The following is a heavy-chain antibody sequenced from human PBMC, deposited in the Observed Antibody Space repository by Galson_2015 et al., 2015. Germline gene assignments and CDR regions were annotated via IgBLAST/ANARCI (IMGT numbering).Heavy chain of an antibody. V-gene: IGHV3-30*03. CDR3: AREGRRRGLQRGSWFDP. Sequence: SLRLSCAASGFTFSSYGMHWVRQAPGKGLEWVAVISYDGSNKYYADSVKGRFTISRDNSKNSLYLQMNSLRAEDTAVYYCAREGRRRGLQRGSWFDPWRQGTLVTVSS. J-gene: IGHJ5*01. CDR2: ISYDGSNK. CDR1: GFTFSSYG. D-gene: IGHD5-24*01.